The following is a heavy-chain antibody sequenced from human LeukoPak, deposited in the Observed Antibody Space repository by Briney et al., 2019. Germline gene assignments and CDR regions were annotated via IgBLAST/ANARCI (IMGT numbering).Heavy chain of an antibody. D-gene: IGHD3-22*01. J-gene: IGHJ4*02. V-gene: IGHV1-58*02. CDR2: IVVGSGNT. CDR1: GFTFTSSA. CDR3: AAILNYYDRLTGDY. Sequence: TSVKVFWKASGFTFTSSAMQLVRPARGQRLEWIGWIVVGSGNTNYAQKFQERVTITRDMSTSTAFMELSSLRSEDTAVYYCAAILNYYDRLTGDYWGQGTLVTVSS.